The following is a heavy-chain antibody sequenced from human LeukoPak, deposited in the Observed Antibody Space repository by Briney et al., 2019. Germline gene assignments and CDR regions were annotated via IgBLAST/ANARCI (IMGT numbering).Heavy chain of an antibody. J-gene: IGHJ4*02. V-gene: IGHV3-23*01. D-gene: IGHD6-19*01. Sequence: GGSLRLSCAASGFTFSSYAMSWVRQAPGKGLEWVSGISGSGGSTYYADSVKGRFTISRDNSKNTLYLQMNSLRAEDTAVYYCAKSPRFWQWLVSDDYWGQGTLVTVSS. CDR3: AKSPRFWQWLVSDDY. CDR1: GFTFSSYA. CDR2: ISGSGGST.